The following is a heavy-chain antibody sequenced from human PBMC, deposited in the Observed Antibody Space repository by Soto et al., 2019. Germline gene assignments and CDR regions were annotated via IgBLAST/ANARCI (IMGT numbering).Heavy chain of an antibody. V-gene: IGHV1-69*06. J-gene: IGHJ6*02. CDR2: IIPFYDKP. CDR3: ASGYRELFFYAMDV. D-gene: IGHD3-10*01. CDR1: GDTFSNYA. Sequence: QVELVQSGIEVKNPRSSVKVSCKASGDTFSNYAINWVRQAPGQGLEWMGGIIPFYDKPNYAENFLGRVTISADKFTATAYWEVSSLRSEDTAVYFCASGYRELFFYAMDVWGRGTPVIASS.